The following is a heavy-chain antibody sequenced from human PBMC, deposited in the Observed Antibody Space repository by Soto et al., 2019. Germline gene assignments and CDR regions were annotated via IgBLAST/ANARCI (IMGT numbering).Heavy chain of an antibody. CDR1: GFTFSSYG. J-gene: IGHJ5*02. D-gene: IGHD6-19*01. Sequence: GGSLRLSCAASGFTFSSYGMHWVRQAPGKGLEWVAVISCDGSNKYYADSVKGRFTISRDNSKNTLYLQMNSLRAEDTAVYYCAKDHGWAVAGLNWFDPWGQGTLVTVSS. CDR3: AKDHGWAVAGLNWFDP. V-gene: IGHV3-30*18. CDR2: ISCDGSNK.